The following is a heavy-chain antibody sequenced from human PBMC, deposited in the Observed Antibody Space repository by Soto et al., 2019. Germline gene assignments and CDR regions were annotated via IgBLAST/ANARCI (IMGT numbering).Heavy chain of an antibody. Sequence: QGELVQSGAEVKKPWSSVNVSCKASGGTFASYSITWVRQAPGQRLEWMGEIIPLLKTVNYAQKFQGRVTITGDRSTSTVYMALSRLRSDDTAVYYCARDPVDLFGYMDVWGHGTTVTVS. V-gene: IGHV1-69*06. CDR2: IIPLLKTV. J-gene: IGHJ6*02. D-gene: IGHD6-25*01. CDR3: ARDPVDLFGYMDV. CDR1: GGTFASYS.